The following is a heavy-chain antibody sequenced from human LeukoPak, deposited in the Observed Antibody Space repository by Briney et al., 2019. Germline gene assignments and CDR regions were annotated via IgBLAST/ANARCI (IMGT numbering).Heavy chain of an antibody. Sequence: SVKVSCKASGGTFSSYAISWVRQAPGQGLEWMGGIIPIFGTANYAQKFQGRVTITADESTSTAYMELSSLRSEDTAVYYCAREGSGRKDYYGSGSYYGGFDPWGQGTLVTVSS. V-gene: IGHV1-69*01. CDR2: IIPIFGTA. CDR1: GGTFSSYA. D-gene: IGHD3-10*01. CDR3: AREGSGRKDYYGSGSYYGGFDP. J-gene: IGHJ5*02.